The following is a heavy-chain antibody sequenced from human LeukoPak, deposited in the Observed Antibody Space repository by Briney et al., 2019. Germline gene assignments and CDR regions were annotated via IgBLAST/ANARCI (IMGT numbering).Heavy chain of an antibody. Sequence: ASVKVSYKASGYTFTSYDINWVRQATGQGLEWMGWMNPNSGNTGYAQKFQGRVTMTRNTSISTAYMELSSLRSEDTAVYYCARMAKGWKGSSSHKYYYYCMDVWGKGTTVTVSS. CDR2: MNPNSGNT. V-gene: IGHV1-8*01. D-gene: IGHD6-6*01. J-gene: IGHJ6*03. CDR3: ARMAKGWKGSSSHKYYYYCMDV. CDR1: GYTFTSYD.